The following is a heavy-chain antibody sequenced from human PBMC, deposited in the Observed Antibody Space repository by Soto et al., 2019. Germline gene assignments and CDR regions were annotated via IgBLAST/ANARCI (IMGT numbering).Heavy chain of an antibody. J-gene: IGHJ4*02. CDR3: ATVVYSNSWNNGHYDY. CDR1: VGSFSSFC. D-gene: IGHD6-13*01. Sequence: SETLSLTCIVSVGSFSSFCWSWIRQPPGKGLEWIGYSCYSDSTNYNPGLKSRVTISVDTTKKQFSLKLSSVTAAAPPVYYCATVVYSNSWNNGHYDYWGQGALVTGSS. V-gene: IGHV4-59*01. CDR2: SCYSDST.